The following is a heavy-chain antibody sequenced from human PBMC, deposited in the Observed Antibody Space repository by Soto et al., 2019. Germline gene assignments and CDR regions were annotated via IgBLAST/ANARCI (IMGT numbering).Heavy chain of an antibody. Sequence: PGESLKISCKGSGYNFSRYWIGWVRQMPGKGLEWMGIIDPGDSDTRYNPSFQGQVTISVDKSITTAYLQWSSLKASDTAMYYCARVGRVVTAIWDFDYWGQGTLVTVSS. J-gene: IGHJ4*02. V-gene: IGHV5-51*01. CDR2: IDPGDSDT. CDR3: ARVGRVVTAIWDFDY. D-gene: IGHD2-21*02. CDR1: GYNFSRYW.